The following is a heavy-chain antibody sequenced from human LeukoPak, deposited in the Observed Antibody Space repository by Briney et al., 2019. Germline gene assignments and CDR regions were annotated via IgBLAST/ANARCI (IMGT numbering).Heavy chain of an antibody. Sequence: GGSLRLSCAASGFTFSSYGMHWVRQAPGKGLEWVSAISGSGGSTYYADSVKGRFTISRDNSKNTLYLQMNSLRAEDTAVYYCAKGGGKDIALWGQGTMVTVSS. CDR3: AKGGGKDIAL. V-gene: IGHV3-23*01. CDR2: ISGSGGST. J-gene: IGHJ3*01. D-gene: IGHD2-15*01. CDR1: GFTFSSYG.